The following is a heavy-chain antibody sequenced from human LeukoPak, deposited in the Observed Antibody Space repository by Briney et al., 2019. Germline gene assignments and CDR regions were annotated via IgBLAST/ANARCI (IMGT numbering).Heavy chain of an antibody. J-gene: IGHJ4*02. D-gene: IGHD3-3*01. CDR1: GYTFPSYG. Sequence: ASVKVSCKASGYTFPSYGISWVRQAPGQGLEWMGWISAYNGNTNYAQKLQGRVTMTTDTSTSTAYMELRSLRSDDTAVYYCARGLNYDFWSGFVYWGQGTLVTVSS. CDR2: ISAYNGNT. CDR3: ARGLNYDFWSGFVY. V-gene: IGHV1-18*01.